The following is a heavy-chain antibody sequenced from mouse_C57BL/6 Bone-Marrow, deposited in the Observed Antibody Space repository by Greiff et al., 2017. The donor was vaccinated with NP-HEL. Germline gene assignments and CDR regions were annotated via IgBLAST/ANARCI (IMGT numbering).Heavy chain of an antibody. Sequence: EVKLVESGGDLVKPGGSLKLSCAASGFTFSSYGMSWVRPTPDKRLEWVATISSGGSYTYYPDSVKGRFTISRDNAKNTLYLQMSSLKSEDTAMYYGARHDYDSWFADWGQGTLVTVSA. CDR3: ARHDYDSWFAD. V-gene: IGHV5-6*01. CDR2: ISSGGSYT. J-gene: IGHJ3*01. D-gene: IGHD2-4*01. CDR1: GFTFSSYG.